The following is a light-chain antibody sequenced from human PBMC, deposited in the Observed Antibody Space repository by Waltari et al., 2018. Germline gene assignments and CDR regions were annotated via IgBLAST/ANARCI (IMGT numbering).Light chain of an antibody. CDR2: DAS. Sequence: EIVLTQPPGTLSLSPGESATLSCRASEGVSTYLAWYQQKPGQAPRLLIYDASNRAAGIPARFVASGSETDFTLTISRLEPEDFAVYYCQERSNWPGGSFGGGTKVEIK. CDR3: QERSNWPGGS. CDR1: EGVSTY. J-gene: IGKJ4*01. V-gene: IGKV3-11*01.